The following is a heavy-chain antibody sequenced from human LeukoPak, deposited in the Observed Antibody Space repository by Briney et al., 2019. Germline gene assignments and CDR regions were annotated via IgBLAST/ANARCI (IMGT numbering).Heavy chain of an antibody. CDR2: INPNSGGT. CDR3: ARGSMTMIVVAASGPDY. CDR1: GYTFTGYY. V-gene: IGHV1-2*06. J-gene: IGHJ4*02. D-gene: IGHD3-22*01. Sequence: ASVKVSCKASGYTFTGYYMHWVRQAPGQGLEWMGRINPNSGGTNYAQKFQGRVTMTRDTPISTAYMELSRLRSDDTAVYYCARGSMTMIVVAASGPDYWGQGTLVTVSS.